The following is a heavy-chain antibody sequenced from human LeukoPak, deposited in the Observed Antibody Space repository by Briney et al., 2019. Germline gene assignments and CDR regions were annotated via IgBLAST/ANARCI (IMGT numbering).Heavy chain of an antibody. V-gene: IGHV1-8*01. CDR1: GYTFTSYD. Sequence: ASVKVSCKASGYTFTSYDINWVRQATGQGLEWMGWMNPNSGNTGYAQKFQGRVTMIRNTSISTAYMELSSLRSEDTAVYYCAREDWGSSWYTPLKNYYGMDVWGQGTTVTVSS. D-gene: IGHD6-13*01. CDR2: MNPNSGNT. J-gene: IGHJ6*02. CDR3: AREDWGSSWYTPLKNYYGMDV.